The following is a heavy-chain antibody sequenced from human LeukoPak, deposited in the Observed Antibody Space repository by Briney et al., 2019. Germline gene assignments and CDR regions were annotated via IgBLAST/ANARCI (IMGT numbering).Heavy chain of an antibody. CDR3: ARASLPFIPSNWFDP. D-gene: IGHD3-16*01. J-gene: IGHJ5*02. V-gene: IGHV1-18*01. CDR1: GYTFTSNG. CDR2: IVAYTGTT. Sequence: ASVKLSCTASGYTFTSNGISWVRLAPGQGLEWMGWIVAYTGTTNYAQKLQGRVTMTTDTSTSTAYMELRSLRSDDTAVYYCARASLPFIPSNWFDPWGQGTLVTVSS.